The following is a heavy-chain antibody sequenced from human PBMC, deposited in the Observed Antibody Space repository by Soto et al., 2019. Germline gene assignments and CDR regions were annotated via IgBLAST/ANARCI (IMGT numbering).Heavy chain of an antibody. J-gene: IGHJ5*02. D-gene: IGHD3-10*01. CDR3: ARSSGSGSYHLGWFDP. CDR2: IYYSGST. V-gene: IGHV4-59*01. Sequence: QVQLQESGPGLVKPSETLSLTCTVSGGSISSYYWSWIRQPPGKGLEWIGYIYYSGSTNYNPSLKRRVTISVDTSKNQFSLKLSSVTAADTAVYYCARSSGSGSYHLGWFDPWGQGTLVTVSS. CDR1: GGSISSYY.